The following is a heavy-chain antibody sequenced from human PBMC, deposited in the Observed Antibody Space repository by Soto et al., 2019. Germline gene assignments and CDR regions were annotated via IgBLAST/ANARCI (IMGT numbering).Heavy chain of an antibody. D-gene: IGHD4-17*01. Sequence: GGSLRLSCAVSRFTFSDYYIHWIRRAPGKGLEWISYISGNGEVIQYAASARGRFTISRDNAENSVYLEMESLRDEDTALYYCARDVDADFRTDFDYWGRGTLVTVSS. V-gene: IGHV3-11*01. CDR3: ARDVDADFRTDFDY. J-gene: IGHJ4*02. CDR2: ISGNGEVI. CDR1: RFTFSDYY.